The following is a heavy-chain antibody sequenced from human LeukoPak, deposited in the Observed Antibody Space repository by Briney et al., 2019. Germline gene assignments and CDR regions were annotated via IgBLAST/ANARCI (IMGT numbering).Heavy chain of an antibody. CDR2: ISSSGSYI. CDR1: GFTFSSYY. J-gene: IGHJ4*02. CDR3: ARRGDTSGHYYAFDY. Sequence: KPGGSLRLSCAASGFTFSSYYMSWVRQAPGKGLEWVSSISSSGSYISYADSVKGRLTMSRDNAKNSLHLQMNSLRAEDTAVYYCARRGDTSGHYYAFDYWGQGTLVTVSS. D-gene: IGHD3-22*01. V-gene: IGHV3-21*01.